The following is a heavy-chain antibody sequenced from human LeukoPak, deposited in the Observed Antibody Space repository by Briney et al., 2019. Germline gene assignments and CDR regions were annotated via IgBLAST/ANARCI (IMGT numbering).Heavy chain of an antibody. CDR2: ISYDGSNK. V-gene: IGHV3-30*18. Sequence: GGSLRLSCAASGFTFSSYGMHWVRQAPGKGLEWVAVISYDGSNKYYADSVKGRFTISRDNSKNTLYLQMNSLRAEDTAVYYCAKDWIGTTGMFDYWGQGTLVTVSS. CDR3: AKDWIGTTGMFDY. J-gene: IGHJ4*02. D-gene: IGHD1-1*01. CDR1: GFTFSSYG.